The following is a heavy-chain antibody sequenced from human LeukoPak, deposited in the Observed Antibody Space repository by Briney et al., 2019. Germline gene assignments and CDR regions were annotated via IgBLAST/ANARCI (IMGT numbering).Heavy chain of an antibody. Sequence: GASVKVSCKASGYTFINYDINWVRQASGQGLEWMGWMNPNSGSTGYSQRFQGRVTMTRDISINTAYMELSSLTSEDTAVYYCAREDYYGAGSFSNWFDPWGQGTLVTVSS. V-gene: IGHV1-8*01. J-gene: IGHJ5*02. CDR3: AREDYYGAGSFSNWFDP. CDR1: GYTFINYD. D-gene: IGHD3-10*01. CDR2: MNPNSGST.